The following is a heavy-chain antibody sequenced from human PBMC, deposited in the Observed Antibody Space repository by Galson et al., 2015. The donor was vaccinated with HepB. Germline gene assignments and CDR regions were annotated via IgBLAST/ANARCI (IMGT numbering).Heavy chain of an antibody. V-gene: IGHV1-58*02. J-gene: IGHJ3*01. CDR1: GFTFISSA. Sequence: SVKVSCKASGFTFISSAMQWVRQARGQRPEWIGWIVVGSGHTDYAQKFQERVTITRDMSTSTVYMELNSLKVEDTAAYYCATRELRVNVLNDLLGISDGWGQRTLVAISS. CDR3: ATRELRVNVLNDLLGISDG. D-gene: IGHD1-1*01. CDR2: IVVGSGHT.